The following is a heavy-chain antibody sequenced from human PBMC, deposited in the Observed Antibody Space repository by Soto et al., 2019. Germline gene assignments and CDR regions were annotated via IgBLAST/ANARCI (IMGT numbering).Heavy chain of an antibody. CDR2: MNPNTGNS. CDR1: GYTFTSYD. D-gene: IGHD1-1*01. J-gene: IGHJ4*02. Sequence: GASLKVSCKDSGYTFTSYDIYWVRQATGQGLEWMGWMNPNTGNSGYAQKFQGRVTVTSDTSINTVHMELSSLRYEETAVYYCARRAETNGWNGFGADKYYFDFWGQGTMVTV. V-gene: IGHV1-8*01. CDR3: ARRAETNGWNGFGADKYYFDF.